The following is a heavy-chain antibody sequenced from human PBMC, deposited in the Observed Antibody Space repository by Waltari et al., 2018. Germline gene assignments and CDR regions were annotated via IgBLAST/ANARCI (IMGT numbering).Heavy chain of an antibody. CDR1: GITFGRYW. J-gene: IGHJ4*02. CDR2: INSDGSST. D-gene: IGHD3-22*01. V-gene: IGHV3-74*01. Sequence: EVQLVESGGGLVQPGGSLRLSCAASGITFGRYWMHWVRQAPGKGLVWVSRINSDGSSTSYADSVKGRFTISRDNAKNTLYLQMNSLRAEDTAVYYCATCYYYDSSGNYYVSDYWGQGTLVTVSS. CDR3: ATCYYYDSSGNYYVSDY.